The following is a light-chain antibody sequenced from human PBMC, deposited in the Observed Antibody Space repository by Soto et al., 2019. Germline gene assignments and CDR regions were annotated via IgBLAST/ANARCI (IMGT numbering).Light chain of an antibody. J-gene: IGLJ1*01. CDR2: EVT. V-gene: IGLV2-14*01. CDR3: SSYTSTSTV. Sequence: QSVLTQPASVSGSPGQSITISCTGLSSDGDDYTDVSWYQQHPGKAPKLMIYEVTYRPSGVSNRFSGSKSGNTASLTISWLQAEDEADYYCSSYTSTSTVFGTGTKLTVL. CDR1: SSDGDDYTD.